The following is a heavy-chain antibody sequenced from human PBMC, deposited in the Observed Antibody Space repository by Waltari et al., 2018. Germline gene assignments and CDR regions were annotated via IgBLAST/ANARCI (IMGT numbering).Heavy chain of an antibody. CDR2: INSDGSST. CDR1: GFIFSTYW. D-gene: IGHD6-13*01. Sequence: EVQLVESGGGLVQPGGSLRLSCVASGFIFSTYWMDWVRQAPGKGLVWFSRINSDGSSTTYADSVKGRFTISRDNAKNTLYLHMSSLRAEDTAVYYCVRENIAAAGLESWGQGTLVTVSS. CDR3: VRENIAAAGLES. J-gene: IGHJ4*02. V-gene: IGHV3-74*01.